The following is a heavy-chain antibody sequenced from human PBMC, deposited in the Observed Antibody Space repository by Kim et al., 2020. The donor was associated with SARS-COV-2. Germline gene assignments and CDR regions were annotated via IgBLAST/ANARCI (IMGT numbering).Heavy chain of an antibody. D-gene: IGHD1-1*01. CDR1: GYTFTSYY. V-gene: IGHV1-46*01. CDR2: INPSGGST. J-gene: IGHJ4*02. CDR3: ARAPKSRRYNTGFDY. Sequence: ASVKVSCKASGYTFTSYYMHWVRQAPGQGLEWMGIINPSGGSTSYAQKFQGRVTMTRDTSTSTVYMELSSLRSEDTAVYYCARAPKSRRYNTGFDYWGQGTLVTVSS.